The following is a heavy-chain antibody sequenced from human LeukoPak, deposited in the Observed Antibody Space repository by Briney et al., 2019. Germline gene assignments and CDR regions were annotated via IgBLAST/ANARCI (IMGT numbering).Heavy chain of an antibody. CDR2: INSDGNNI. CDR3: ASVPGLGYCSGGSGLRRDY. Sequence: PGGSLRLSCVTSGFTFSDYFMNWIRQAPGKGPEWLSFINSDGNNIYYRDSVKGRFTISRDNAKNSLYLQMNSLRAEDTAVYYCASVPGLGYCSGGSGLRRDYWGQGTLVTVSS. D-gene: IGHD2-15*01. J-gene: IGHJ4*02. V-gene: IGHV3-11*04. CDR1: GFTFSDYF.